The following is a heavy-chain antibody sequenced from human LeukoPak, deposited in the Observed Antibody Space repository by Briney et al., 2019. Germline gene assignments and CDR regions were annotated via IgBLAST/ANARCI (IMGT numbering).Heavy chain of an antibody. V-gene: IGHV3-53*01. CDR2: MYSGGST. CDR3: ASVTMVRGPHFDY. CDR1: GSTVSSKY. Sequence: GGSLRLSCAASGSTVSSKYMSWVRQAPGKGLEWVPVMYSGGSTYYADSVEGRFTISRDNSKNTVYLQMNSLRAEDTAVYYCASVTMVRGPHFDYWGQGTLVTVSS. D-gene: IGHD3-10*01. J-gene: IGHJ4*02.